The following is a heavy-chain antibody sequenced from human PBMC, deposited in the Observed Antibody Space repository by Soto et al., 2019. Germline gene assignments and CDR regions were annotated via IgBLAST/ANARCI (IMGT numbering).Heavy chain of an antibody. Sequence: SVKVSCKTSGYTFTNYGITWVRQAPGQGLEWMGRIIPILGIANYAQKFQGRVTITADKSTSTAYMELRSLRSDDTAVYYCARDKGDGSGSYYGYWGQGTLVTVSS. CDR3: ARDKGDGSGSYYGY. CDR1: GYTFTNYG. D-gene: IGHD3-10*01. CDR2: IIPILGIA. J-gene: IGHJ4*02. V-gene: IGHV1-69*04.